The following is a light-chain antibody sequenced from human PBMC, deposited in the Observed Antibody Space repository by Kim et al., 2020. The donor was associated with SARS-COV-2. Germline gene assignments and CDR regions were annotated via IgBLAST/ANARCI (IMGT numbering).Light chain of an antibody. CDR1: SSNIGAGYN. J-gene: IGLJ2*01. CDR2: DNN. V-gene: IGLV1-40*01. CDR3: QSYDSSLSHSVV. Sequence: QSVLTQPPSVSGAPGQRVTISCTGSSSNIGAGYNVHWYQQPPGTAPKLLIYDNNNRPSGVPDRFSGSKSGTSDSLAITGLQAEDEADYFCQSYDSSLSHSVVFGGGTQLTVL.